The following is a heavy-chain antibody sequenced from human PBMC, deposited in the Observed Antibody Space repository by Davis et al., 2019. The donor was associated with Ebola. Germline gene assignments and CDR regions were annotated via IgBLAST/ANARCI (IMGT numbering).Heavy chain of an antibody. CDR3: AKGDRTPLYYDTSDDY. J-gene: IGHJ4*02. D-gene: IGHD3-22*01. Sequence: GESLKISCAASGFTFSSYAMNWVRQAPGKWLEWVSSISGSGDSTSYADSVKGRFTMSRDNSGNTLYLQMNSLRVEDTAVYYCAKGDRTPLYYDTSDDYWGQGTLVTVSS. CDR2: ISGSGDST. V-gene: IGHV3-23*01. CDR1: GFTFSSYA.